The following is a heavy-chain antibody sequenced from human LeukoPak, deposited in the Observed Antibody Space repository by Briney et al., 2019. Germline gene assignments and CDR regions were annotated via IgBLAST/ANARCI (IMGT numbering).Heavy chain of an antibody. CDR3: AKGYYDSNYYYYGMDV. D-gene: IGHD3-22*01. V-gene: IGHV3-23*01. J-gene: IGHJ6*02. Sequence: PGGSLRLSCAASGFTFSSYAMSWVRQAPGKGLEWVSAISGSGGSTYYADSVKGRFTISRDNSKNTLYLQMNSLRAEDTAVYYCAKGYYDSNYYYYGMDVWGQGTTVTVSS. CDR1: GFTFSSYA. CDR2: ISGSGGST.